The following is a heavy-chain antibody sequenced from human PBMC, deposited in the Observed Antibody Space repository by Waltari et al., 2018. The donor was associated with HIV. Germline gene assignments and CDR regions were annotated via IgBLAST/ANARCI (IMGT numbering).Heavy chain of an antibody. CDR1: EFTFRSHD. CDR2: IGIAGNT. V-gene: IGHV3-13*01. Sequence: EVQLVESGGGLVQPGGSLSLSCAASEFTFRSHDMHWVRQTTGKGLEWVAGIGIAGNTNYADSVKGRFTISRENGKHSLYLQMTSLRAGDTAVYYCVRAGGSYYHFDYWGQGTLVTVSS. J-gene: IGHJ4*02. D-gene: IGHD1-26*01. CDR3: VRAGGSYYHFDY.